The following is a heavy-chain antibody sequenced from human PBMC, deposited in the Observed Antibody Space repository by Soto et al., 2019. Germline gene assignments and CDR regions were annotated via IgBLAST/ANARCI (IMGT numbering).Heavy chain of an antibody. CDR2: INTYNGNT. CDR3: ARDVLIPFRWGYATPPQYNYHGMDV. D-gene: IGHD3-16*01. Sequence: QVPLVQSGAEVMKPGASVKVSCKASGYTFTTFGISWVRQAPGQGLEWMGWINTYNGNTDYAQKFQGRVTMTTETSTRTAHMVLRSLRSDVTAVYYCARDVLIPFRWGYATPPQYNYHGMDVWGQGTTVSVSS. CDR1: GYTFTTFG. J-gene: IGHJ6*02. V-gene: IGHV1-18*01.